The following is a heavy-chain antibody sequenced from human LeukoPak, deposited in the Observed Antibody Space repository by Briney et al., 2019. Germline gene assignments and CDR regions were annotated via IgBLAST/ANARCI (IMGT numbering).Heavy chain of an antibody. CDR1: GYTFPSYF. CDR2: INPTGGST. V-gene: IGHV1-46*01. J-gene: IGHJ4*02. Sequence: ASVKVSCKASGYTFPSYFMHWVRQAPGQGLEWMGIINPTGGSTTYAQKFQGRVTMTRDTSTSTVYMELSSLRPDDTAVYYCARTAARRFDYWGQGTLVTASS. CDR3: ARTAARRFDY. D-gene: IGHD6-6*01.